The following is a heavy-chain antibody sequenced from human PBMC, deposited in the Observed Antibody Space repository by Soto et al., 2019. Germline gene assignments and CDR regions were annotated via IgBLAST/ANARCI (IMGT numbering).Heavy chain of an antibody. CDR1: GFTFSSYG. Sequence: GGSLRLSCAASGFTFSSYGMHWVRQAPGKGLEWVAVIWYDGSNKYYADSVKGRFTISRDNSKNTLYLQMNSLRAEDTAVYYCARDGNPEVRYYYYYMDVWGKGTTVTVSS. CDR3: ARDGNPEVRYYYYYMDV. V-gene: IGHV3-33*01. J-gene: IGHJ6*03. CDR2: IWYDGSNK. D-gene: IGHD1-1*01.